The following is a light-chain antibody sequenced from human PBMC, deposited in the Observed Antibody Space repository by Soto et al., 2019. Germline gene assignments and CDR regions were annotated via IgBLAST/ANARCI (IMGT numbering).Light chain of an antibody. CDR1: NSDVGSYNL. CDR3: CSYAGSSTYV. V-gene: IGLV2-23*02. CDR2: EVS. J-gene: IGLJ1*01. Sequence: QSALTQPASVSGSPGQSITISCTGTNSDVGSYNLVSWYQQHPGKAPKVMIYEVSKRPSGVPNRFSGSKSGNTASLTISGLQAEDEAAYYCCSYAGSSTYVFGTGTKLTVL.